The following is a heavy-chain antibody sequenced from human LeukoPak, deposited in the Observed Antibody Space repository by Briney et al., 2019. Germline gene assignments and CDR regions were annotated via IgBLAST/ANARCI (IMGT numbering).Heavy chain of an antibody. J-gene: IGHJ4*02. CDR3: ASSRDSSGWYEIDY. CDR2: IIPIFGTA. V-gene: IGHV1-69*13. D-gene: IGHD6-19*01. CDR1: GGTFSSYA. Sequence: GASVKVSCKASGGTFSSYAISWVRQAPGQGLEWMGGIIPIFGTANYAQKFQGRVTITADESTSIAYMELSSLRSEDTAVYYCASSRDSSGWYEIDYWGQGTLVTVSS.